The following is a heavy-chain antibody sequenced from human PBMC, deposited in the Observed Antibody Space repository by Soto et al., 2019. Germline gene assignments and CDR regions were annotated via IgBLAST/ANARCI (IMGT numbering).Heavy chain of an antibody. CDR2: IKQDGSEK. D-gene: IGHD1-26*01. CDR1: GFTFSSYW. J-gene: IGHJ4*02. CDR3: ARDGWELPEPFDY. V-gene: IGHV3-7*05. Sequence: GGSLRLSCAASGFTFSSYWMSWVRQAPGKGLEWVANIKQDGSEKYYVDSVKGRFTISRDNAKNSLYLQMNSLRAEDTAVYYCARDGWELPEPFDYWGQGTLVTVSS.